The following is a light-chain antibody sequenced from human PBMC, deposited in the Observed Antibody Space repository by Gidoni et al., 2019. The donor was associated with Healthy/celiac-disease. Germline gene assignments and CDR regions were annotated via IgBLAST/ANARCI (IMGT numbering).Light chain of an antibody. Sequence: DIQMTQSPSSLSASVGDRVNITCQARQDISNYLTWYQQKPGKATKLLIYDASNLETGVPSRFSGSGSGTDFTFTISSLQPEDIATYYCQQYDNLLTFGGGTKVEIK. J-gene: IGKJ4*01. CDR2: DAS. CDR1: QDISNY. CDR3: QQYDNLLT. V-gene: IGKV1-33*01.